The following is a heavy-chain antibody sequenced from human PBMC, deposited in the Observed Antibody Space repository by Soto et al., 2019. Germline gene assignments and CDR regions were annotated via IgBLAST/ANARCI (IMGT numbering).Heavy chain of an antibody. CDR1: GGSISSYY. J-gene: IGHJ6*02. CDR3: ARLDSGYCSGGSCHYGMDV. V-gene: IGHV4-59*01. D-gene: IGHD2-15*01. Sequence: QVQLQESGPGLVKPSETLSLTCTVSGGSISSYYWSWIRQPPGKGLEWIGYIYYSGSTNYNPSLKSRVTISVDTSKNQFSLKLGSVTAADTAVYYCARLDSGYCSGGSCHYGMDVWGQGTTVTVSS. CDR2: IYYSGST.